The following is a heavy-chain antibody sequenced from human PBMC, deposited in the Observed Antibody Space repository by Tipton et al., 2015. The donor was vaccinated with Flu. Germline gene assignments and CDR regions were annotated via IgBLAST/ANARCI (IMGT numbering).Heavy chain of an antibody. J-gene: IGHJ5*02. Sequence: TLSLTCTVSGASTSSGSYYWTWIRQPAGKGLEWIGRIYTSGTTNYNPSLKSRVTISVDTSKNQFSLKLSSVTAADTAVYYCARDNRYDSSGLNWFDPWGQGTLVTVSS. V-gene: IGHV4-61*02. D-gene: IGHD3-22*01. CDR2: IYTSGTT. CDR1: GASTSSGSYY. CDR3: ARDNRYDSSGLNWFDP.